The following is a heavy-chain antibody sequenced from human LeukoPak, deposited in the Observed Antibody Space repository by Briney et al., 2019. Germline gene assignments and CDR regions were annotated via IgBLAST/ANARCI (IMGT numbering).Heavy chain of an antibody. CDR2: IKQDGSEE. Sequence: GGSLRLSCAASGFTFSDYWMSWVRQAPGKGLEWVANIKQDGSEEDYVDSVKGRFTISRDNAKNSLYLQMNSLRAEDTAVYYCARAHDTSSFYYFDCWGQGTLVTVSS. CDR3: ARAHDTSSFYYFDC. D-gene: IGHD2-2*01. J-gene: IGHJ4*02. CDR1: GFTFSDYW. V-gene: IGHV3-7*01.